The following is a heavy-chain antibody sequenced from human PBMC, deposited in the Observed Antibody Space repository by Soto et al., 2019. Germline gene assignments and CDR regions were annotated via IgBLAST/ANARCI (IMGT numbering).Heavy chain of an antibody. V-gene: IGHV4-61*01. Sequence: SETLSLTCTVSGGSVSSGSYYGSWIRQPPGKGLEWGGYIYYSGSTNYNASVKSRVTIAVDTAKNQFSLKLSSVTAADTAVYYCPRVGPWVPYYYDSSPYTFENWFDPWGQGTLVTVSS. D-gene: IGHD3-22*01. CDR2: IYYSGST. J-gene: IGHJ5*02. CDR1: GGSVSSGSYY. CDR3: PRVGPWVPYYYDSSPYTFENWFDP.